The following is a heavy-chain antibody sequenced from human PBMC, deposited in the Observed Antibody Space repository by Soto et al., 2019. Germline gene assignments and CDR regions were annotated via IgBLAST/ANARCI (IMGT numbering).Heavy chain of an antibody. D-gene: IGHD6-13*01. V-gene: IGHV4-39*02. CDR2: MYHGGTT. Sequence: SETLSLTCSASGGSISSGSYYWGWIRQTPGRGLEWIASMYHGGTTYSNPSLKSRVTISVDTSKNQFSLRLTSVTAADTAVYYCARGGVRAAATNWFDPWGQGILVTVSS. CDR1: GGSISSGSYY. CDR3: ARGGVRAAATNWFDP. J-gene: IGHJ5*02.